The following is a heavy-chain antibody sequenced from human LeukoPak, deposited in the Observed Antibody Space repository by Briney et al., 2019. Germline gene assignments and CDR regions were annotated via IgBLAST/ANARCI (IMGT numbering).Heavy chain of an antibody. CDR3: ARSLLYYYGSGSPLFDY. J-gene: IGHJ4*02. Sequence: PGGSLRLSCAASGFTFSSYEMNWVRQAPGKGLEWVSYISSSGSTIYYADSVKGRFTISRDNAKNSLYLQMNSLRAEDTAVYYCARSLLYYYGSGSPLFDYWGQGTLVTVSS. D-gene: IGHD3-10*01. CDR2: ISSSGSTI. CDR1: GFTFSSYE. V-gene: IGHV3-48*03.